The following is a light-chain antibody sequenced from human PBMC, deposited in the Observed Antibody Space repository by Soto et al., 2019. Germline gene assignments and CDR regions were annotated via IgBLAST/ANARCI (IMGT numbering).Light chain of an antibody. V-gene: IGLV2-23*02. J-gene: IGLJ2*01. CDR3: CSYAGSSTFEV. CDR1: SSDVGSYNL. Sequence: QSVLTQPASVSGSPGQSITISCTGTSSDVGSYNLVSWYQQHPGKAPNLMIYEVSKRPSGVSNRFSGSKSGNTASLTISGLQAEDEADYYCCSYAGSSTFEVFGGGTKLTVL. CDR2: EVS.